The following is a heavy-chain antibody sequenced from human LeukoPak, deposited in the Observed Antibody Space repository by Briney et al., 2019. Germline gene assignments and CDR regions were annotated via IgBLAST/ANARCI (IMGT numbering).Heavy chain of an antibody. CDR1: GLTFSSYA. D-gene: IGHD6-13*01. V-gene: IGHV3-23*01. J-gene: IGHJ4*02. CDR2: ISGSGGST. CDR3: AKGVSSWYLDY. Sequence: GGSLRLSCAASGLTFSSYAMSWVRQAPGKGLEWVSGISGSGGSTYYADSVKGRFTISRDNSKNTLHLQMNSLRAEDTAVYYCAKGVSSWYLDYWGQGTLVTVSS.